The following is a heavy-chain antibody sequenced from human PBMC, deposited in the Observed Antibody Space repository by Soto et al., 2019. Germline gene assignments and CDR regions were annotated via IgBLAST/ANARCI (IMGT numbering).Heavy chain of an antibody. CDR3: ARAKWGCGSRWLDP. V-gene: IGHV1-3*01. Sequence: ASVKVSCKASGYTYISYSMHWVRQAPGQRLEWMGWINVGNGNTKYSQNFQGRVTINQDTSASTAYMELSSLTSEDTAEYYGARAKWGCGSRWLDPWGQGTLVTVSS. CDR2: INVGNGNT. CDR1: GYTYISYS. J-gene: IGHJ5*02. D-gene: IGHD1-26*01.